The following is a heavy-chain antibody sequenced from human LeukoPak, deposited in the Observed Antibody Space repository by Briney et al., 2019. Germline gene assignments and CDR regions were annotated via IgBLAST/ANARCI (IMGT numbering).Heavy chain of an antibody. D-gene: IGHD2-2*01. V-gene: IGHV3-21*01. CDR1: GFTFSSYS. CDR3: ARISSTAPNFDY. Sequence: GGSLRLSCAASGFTFSSYSMNWVRQAPGKGLEWVSSISSSSSYIYYADSVKGRFTISRDNAKNSLYLQMNSLRAEDTAVYYCARISSTAPNFDYWGQGTLVTVSS. CDR2: ISSSSSYI. J-gene: IGHJ4*02.